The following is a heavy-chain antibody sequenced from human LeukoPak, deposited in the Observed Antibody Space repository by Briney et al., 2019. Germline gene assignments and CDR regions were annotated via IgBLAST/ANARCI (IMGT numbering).Heavy chain of an antibody. CDR2: ISYDGSNK. CDR1: GFTFSGYA. J-gene: IGHJ4*02. V-gene: IGHV3-30-3*01. D-gene: IGHD2-15*01. CDR3: ARDHGYCSGGSCPRGYYFDY. Sequence: GGSLRLSCAASGFTFSGYAMHWVRQAPGKGLEWVAVISYDGSNKYYADSVKGRFTISRDNSKNTLYLQMNSLRAEDTAVYYCARDHGYCSGGSCPRGYYFDYWGQGTLVTVSS.